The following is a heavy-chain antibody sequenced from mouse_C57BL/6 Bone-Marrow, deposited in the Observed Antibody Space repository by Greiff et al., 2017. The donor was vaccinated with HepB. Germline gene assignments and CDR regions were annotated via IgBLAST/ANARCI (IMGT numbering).Heavy chain of an antibody. CDR2: INPNNDGT. Sequence: EVQLQQSGPELVKPGASVKMSCKASGYTFTDYNMHWVKQSHGKSLEWIGYINPNNDGTSYNQKFKGKATLTVNKSSSTAYMELRSLTSVDSAVYYCARRGDYDPFAYWGQGTLVTVSA. D-gene: IGHD2-4*01. J-gene: IGHJ3*01. CDR3: ARRGDYDPFAY. V-gene: IGHV1-22*01. CDR1: GYTFTDYN.